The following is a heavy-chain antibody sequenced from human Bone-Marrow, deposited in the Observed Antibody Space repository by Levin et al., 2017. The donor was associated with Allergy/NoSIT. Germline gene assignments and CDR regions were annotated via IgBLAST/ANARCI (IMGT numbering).Heavy chain of an antibody. J-gene: IGHJ4*02. V-gene: IGHV3-30-3*01. D-gene: IGHD2-15*01. Sequence: GGSLRLSCAASGFTFSSYAMHWVRQAPGKGLEWVAVISYDGSNKYYADSVKGRFTISRDNSKNTLYLQMNSLRAEDTAVYYCAMGYCSGGSCYPLPDYWGQGTLVTVSS. CDR2: ISYDGSNK. CDR3: AMGYCSGGSCYPLPDY. CDR1: GFTFSSYA.